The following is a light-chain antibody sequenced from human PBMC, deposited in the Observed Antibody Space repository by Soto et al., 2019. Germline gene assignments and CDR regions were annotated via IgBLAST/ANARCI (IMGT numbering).Light chain of an antibody. Sequence: DIVVTPSPLSLPVIPGERASIFCRANQSLLHIDGYNYLDWYLQKPGQSPQLLIYLASNLASGVPDRFSGSGSGTDFTLKISRVEAEDFGVYYCIQTLQTQLTFGGGTNVDIK. J-gene: IGKJ4*01. CDR1: QSLLHIDGYNY. CDR2: LAS. V-gene: IGKV2-28*01. CDR3: IQTLQTQLT.